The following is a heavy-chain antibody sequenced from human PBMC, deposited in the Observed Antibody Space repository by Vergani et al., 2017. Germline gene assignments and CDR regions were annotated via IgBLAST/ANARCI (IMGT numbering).Heavy chain of an antibody. CDR2: INPNSGGT. D-gene: IGHD3-3*01. Sequence: QVQLVQSGAEVKKPGASVKVSCKASGYTFTGYYMHWVRQAPGQGLEWMGRINPNSGGTNYAQKFQGRVTITRDTSISTAYMELSRLRSDDTAVYYCARVGDYDFWSGYYLTWFDPWGQGTLVTVSS. CDR3: ARVGDYDFWSGYYLTWFDP. V-gene: IGHV1-2*06. J-gene: IGHJ5*02. CDR1: GYTFTGYY.